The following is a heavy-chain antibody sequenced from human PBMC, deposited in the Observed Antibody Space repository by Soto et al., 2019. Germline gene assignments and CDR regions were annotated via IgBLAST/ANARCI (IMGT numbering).Heavy chain of an antibody. V-gene: IGHV3-64D*08. CDR3: VKWFGEPYYYYGMDV. Sequence: GGSLRLSCSASGFTFSSYAMHWVRQAPGKGLEYVSAISSNGGSTYYADSVKGRFTISRDNSKNTLYLQMSSLRAEDTAVYYCVKWFGEPYYYYGMDVWGQGTTVTVSS. CDR1: GFTFSSYA. J-gene: IGHJ6*02. CDR2: ISSNGGST. D-gene: IGHD3-10*01.